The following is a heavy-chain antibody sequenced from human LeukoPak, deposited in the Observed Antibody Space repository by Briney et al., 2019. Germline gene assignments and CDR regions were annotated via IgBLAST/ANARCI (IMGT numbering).Heavy chain of an antibody. D-gene: IGHD2-15*01. CDR3: GRDALVGYFSYYYMDV. CDR1: GGAITSHY. CDR2: ISNSGNT. Sequence: SETLSLTCTVSGGAITSHYWTWIRQSPVKGLEWIGDISNSGNTSYNPSLKRRVTISIDTSKNQFSLKLSSVTAADTAVYYCGRDALVGYFSYYYMDVWGKGTTVTVSS. V-gene: IGHV4-59*11. J-gene: IGHJ6*03.